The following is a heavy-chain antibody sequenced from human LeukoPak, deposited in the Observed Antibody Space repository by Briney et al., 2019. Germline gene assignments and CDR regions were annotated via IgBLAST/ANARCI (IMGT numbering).Heavy chain of an antibody. Sequence: SVTVSYKASGGTFSSYAISWVRQAPGQGLEGMGGIIPILGTANYAQKVQGIVTITTDESTSTAYMELSSLRSEYTAVYYCARAYGDYEAGAFDIWGQGTMVTVPS. CDR1: GGTFSSYA. CDR2: IIPILGTA. CDR3: ARAYGDYEAGAFDI. D-gene: IGHD4-17*01. V-gene: IGHV1-69*05. J-gene: IGHJ3*02.